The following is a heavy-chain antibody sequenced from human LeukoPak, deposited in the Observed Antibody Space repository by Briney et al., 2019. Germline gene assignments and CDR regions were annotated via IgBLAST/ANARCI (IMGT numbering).Heavy chain of an antibody. Sequence: ASVKVSCKASGYTFTSYDINWVRQPTGQGLEWMGWMNPNSGNTGYAQKFQGRVTMTRNTSISTAYMELSSLRSEDTAVYYCARGQRIAAAEIYYYYGMDVWGQGTTVTVSS. J-gene: IGHJ6*02. CDR3: ARGQRIAAAEIYYYYGMDV. V-gene: IGHV1-8*01. D-gene: IGHD6-13*01. CDR2: MNPNSGNT. CDR1: GYTFTSYD.